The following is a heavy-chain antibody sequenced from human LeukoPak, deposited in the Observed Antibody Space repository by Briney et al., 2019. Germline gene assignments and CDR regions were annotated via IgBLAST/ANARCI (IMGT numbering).Heavy chain of an antibody. J-gene: IGHJ4*02. D-gene: IGHD2-2*01. V-gene: IGHV1-2*02. CDR1: GYTFTGYY. CDR3: ARDWDIVVVPAAIPFDY. Sequence: ASVKVSCKASGYTFTGYYMHWARQAPGQGLEWMGWINPNSGGTNYAQKFQGRVTMTRDTSISTAYMELSRLRSDDTAVYYCARDWDIVVVPAAIPFDYWGQGTLVTVSS. CDR2: INPNSGGT.